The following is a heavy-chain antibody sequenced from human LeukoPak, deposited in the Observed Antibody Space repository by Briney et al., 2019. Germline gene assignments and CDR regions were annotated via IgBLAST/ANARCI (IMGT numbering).Heavy chain of an antibody. CDR2: IYYSGST. CDR1: GGSISSYY. V-gene: IGHV4-59*08. J-gene: IGHJ4*02. Sequence: SETLSLTCTVSGGSISSYYWSWIRQPPGKGLEWIGYIYYSGSTNYHPSLKSRVTISVDTSKNQFSLKLSSVTAADTAVYYCARHSDASFDYWGQGTLVTVSS. CDR3: ARHSDASFDY. D-gene: IGHD2-2*01.